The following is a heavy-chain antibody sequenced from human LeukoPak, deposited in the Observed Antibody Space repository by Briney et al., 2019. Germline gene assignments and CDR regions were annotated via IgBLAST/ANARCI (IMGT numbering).Heavy chain of an antibody. V-gene: IGHV3-11*01. Sequence: PGGSLRLSCAASGFTFSDYYMSWIRQAPGKGLEWVSYISSSGSGGRTYYADSVKGRFTISRDNSKYTMYLQMNSLRADDTAVYYCAKAPRPVWFGEGNYYNYYYMDVWGKGTTVTISS. CDR3: AKAPRPVWFGEGNYYNYYYMDV. J-gene: IGHJ6*03. D-gene: IGHD3-10*01. CDR1: GFTFSDYY. CDR2: ISSSGSGGRT.